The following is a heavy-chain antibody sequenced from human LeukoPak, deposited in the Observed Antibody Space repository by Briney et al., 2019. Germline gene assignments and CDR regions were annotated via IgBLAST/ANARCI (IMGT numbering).Heavy chain of an antibody. CDR3: ARDSGRYTSYYYYMDV. Sequence: ASVKVSCKSSGYTFPRNGISWLRQAPGQGLEWMGWISPDKGKTDYAQKFQGRVTMTTDTSTSTAYMELRNLRPDDTAVYYCARDSGRYTSYYYYMDVWGKGTTVTVSS. J-gene: IGHJ6*03. CDR2: ISPDKGKT. CDR1: GYTFPRNG. V-gene: IGHV1-18*01. D-gene: IGHD2-2*02.